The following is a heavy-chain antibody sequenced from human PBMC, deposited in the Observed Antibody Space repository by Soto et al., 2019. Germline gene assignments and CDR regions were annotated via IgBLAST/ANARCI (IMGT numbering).Heavy chain of an antibody. CDR2: ISYDGSNK. CDR3: ARDGVDTAMVH. Sequence: PGGSLRLSCAASGFTFSSYAMHWVRQAPGKGLEWVAVISYDGSNKYYADSVKGRFTISRDNSKNTLYLQMNSLRAEDTAVYYCARDGVDTAMVHWGQGTLVTVSS. D-gene: IGHD5-18*01. CDR1: GFTFSSYA. V-gene: IGHV3-30-3*01. J-gene: IGHJ4*02.